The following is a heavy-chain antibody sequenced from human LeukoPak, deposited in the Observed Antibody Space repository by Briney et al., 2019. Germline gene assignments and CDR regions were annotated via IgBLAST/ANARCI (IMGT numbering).Heavy chain of an antibody. J-gene: IGHJ5*02. V-gene: IGHV4-59*08. CDR1: GGSINSYY. CDR3: ARQHYYGSGEDLNWFDP. Sequence: SETLSLTCTVSGGSINSYYGSWIRQPPGKGLEWIGYIYYSGSTDYNPSLKSRVTISVDTSKNQFSLKLSSVTAADTAVYYCARQHYYGSGEDLNWFDPWGQGTLVTVSS. CDR2: IYYSGST. D-gene: IGHD3-10*01.